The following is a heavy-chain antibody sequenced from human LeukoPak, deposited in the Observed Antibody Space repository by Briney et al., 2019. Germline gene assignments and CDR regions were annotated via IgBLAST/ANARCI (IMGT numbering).Heavy chain of an antibody. CDR2: IYYSGST. Sequence: PSETLSLTCTVSGGSISSSSYYWGWIRQPPGKGLEWIGYIYYSGSTNHNPSLKSRVTISVDTSKNQFSLKLSSVTAADTAVYYCARESSSGVDYWGQGTLVTVSS. D-gene: IGHD3-22*01. J-gene: IGHJ4*02. V-gene: IGHV4-61*01. CDR1: GGSISSSSYY. CDR3: ARESSSGVDY.